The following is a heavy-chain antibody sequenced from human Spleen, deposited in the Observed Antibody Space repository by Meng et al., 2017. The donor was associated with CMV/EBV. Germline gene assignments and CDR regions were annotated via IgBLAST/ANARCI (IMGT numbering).Heavy chain of an antibody. CDR3: ARDYSSSWYPYYYGMDV. V-gene: IGHV3-48*03. J-gene: IGHJ6*02. CDR1: GFTFSSYE. CDR2: ISSSGSTI. Sequence: GESLKISCAASGFTFSSYEMNWVRQAPGKGLEWVSYISSSGSTIYYADSVKGRFTISRDNAKNSLYLQMNSLRAEDTAVYYCARDYSSSWYPYYYGMDVWGQGTTVTVSS. D-gene: IGHD6-13*01.